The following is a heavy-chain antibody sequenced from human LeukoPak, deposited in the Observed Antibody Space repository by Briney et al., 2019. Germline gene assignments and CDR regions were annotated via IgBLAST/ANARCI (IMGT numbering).Heavy chain of an antibody. D-gene: IGHD6-19*01. CDR3: ARREASGWYLISSDAFDI. Sequence: SETLSLTCTVSGGSISSSSYYWGWIRQPPGKGLEWIGSIYYSGSTYYNPSLKSRVTISVDTSKNQFSLKLSSVTAADTAVYYCARREASGWYLISSDAFDIWGQGTMVTVSS. V-gene: IGHV4-39*01. J-gene: IGHJ3*02. CDR2: IYYSGST. CDR1: GGSISSSSYY.